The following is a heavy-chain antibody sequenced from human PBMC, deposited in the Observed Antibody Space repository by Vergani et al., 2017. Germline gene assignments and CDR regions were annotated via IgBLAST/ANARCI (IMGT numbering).Heavy chain of an antibody. CDR2: ISWNSGST. Sequence: EVQLVESGGGLVQPGRSLRLSCAASGFTFDDYAMHWVRQAPGKGLEWVSGISWNSGSTGYADSVKGRFTISRDNAKNSLYLQMNSLRAEDTALYYCAKDTGAYCSGGSCPRPYYGMDVWGQGTTVTVSS. J-gene: IGHJ6*02. CDR1: GFTFDDYA. D-gene: IGHD2-15*01. V-gene: IGHV3-9*01. CDR3: AKDTGAYCSGGSCPRPYYGMDV.